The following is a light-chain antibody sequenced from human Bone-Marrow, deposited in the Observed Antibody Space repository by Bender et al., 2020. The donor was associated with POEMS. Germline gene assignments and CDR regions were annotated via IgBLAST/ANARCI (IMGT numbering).Light chain of an antibody. CDR1: SNDIGGYKY. CDR3: QSADSSGASYVI. Sequence: QSALTQPRSVSGSPGQSVTISCTGTSNDIGGYKYVSWYQQPPGKAPKLVIYEDTERPSGVPDRFSGSSSGTTVTLTITAVQAEDEAVYYCQSADSSGASYVIFGGGTKLTVL. V-gene: IGLV2-11*01. CDR2: EDT. J-gene: IGLJ2*01.